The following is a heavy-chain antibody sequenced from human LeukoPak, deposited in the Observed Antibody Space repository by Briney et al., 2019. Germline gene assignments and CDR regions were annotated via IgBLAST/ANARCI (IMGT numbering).Heavy chain of an antibody. J-gene: IGHJ4*02. CDR1: GFTFSTYG. Sequence: AGGSLRLSCAASGFTFSTYGMNWVRRAPGKGLEWVSAISAGGGNTYYADSVKGRFTISRDNSKNTLFLEMNSLRAEDTAVYYCAKEYSVRNQFNYWGQGTLVAVSS. CDR2: ISAGGGNT. CDR3: AKEYSVRNQFNY. V-gene: IGHV3-23*01. D-gene: IGHD1-14*01.